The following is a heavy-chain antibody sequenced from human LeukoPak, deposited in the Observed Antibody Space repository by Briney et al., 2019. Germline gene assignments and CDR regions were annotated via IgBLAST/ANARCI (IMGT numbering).Heavy chain of an antibody. D-gene: IGHD3-16*01. V-gene: IGHV3-21*01. Sequence: GGPLRLSCAASGFTFSSYSMNWVRQAPGKGLEWVSSISSSSSYIYYADSVKGRFTISRDNAKNSLYLQMNSLRAEDTAVYYCARDFGGRGEVDPWGQGTLVTVSS. J-gene: IGHJ5*02. CDR2: ISSSSSYI. CDR1: GFTFSSYS. CDR3: ARDFGGRGEVDP.